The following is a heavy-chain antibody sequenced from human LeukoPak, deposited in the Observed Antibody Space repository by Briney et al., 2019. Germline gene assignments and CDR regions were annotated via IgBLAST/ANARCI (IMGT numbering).Heavy chain of an antibody. D-gene: IGHD3-10*01. CDR2: IYPGDSDT. Sequence: GESLKISCKGSGYRFTSYWIGWVRQMPGKGLEWMEIIYPGDSDTRYSPSFQGQVTISADKSISTAYLQWSSLKASDTAMYYCAREVSGSGSHYISNWFDPLGQGTLVTVSS. CDR1: GYRFTSYW. V-gene: IGHV5-51*01. J-gene: IGHJ5*02. CDR3: AREVSGSGSHYISNWFDP.